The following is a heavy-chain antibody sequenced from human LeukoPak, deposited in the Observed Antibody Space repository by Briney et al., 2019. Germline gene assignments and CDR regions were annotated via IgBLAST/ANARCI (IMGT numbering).Heavy chain of an antibody. CDR2: ISGSDGTT. Sequence: PGGSQRLSCAASGFTFSSYAMSWVRQASGKGLEWVSAISGSDGTTYYADSVKGRFTISRDNAKNSLYLQMNSLRADDTAVYYCARDSGERGSGSYLIAYWGQGTLVTVSS. J-gene: IGHJ4*02. V-gene: IGHV3-23*01. CDR3: ARDSGERGSGSYLIAY. D-gene: IGHD3-10*01. CDR1: GFTFSSYA.